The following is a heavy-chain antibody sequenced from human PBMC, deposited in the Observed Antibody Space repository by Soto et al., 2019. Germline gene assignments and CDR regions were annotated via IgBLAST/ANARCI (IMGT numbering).Heavy chain of an antibody. CDR3: AGNQQLAQIYYYYYMDV. Sequence: PGGSLRLSCAASGFTFSSYGMHWVRQAPGKGLEWVAVIWYDGSNNYYADSVKGRFTISRDNSKNTLYLQMNSLRAEDTAVYYCAGNQQLAQIYYYYYMDVWGKGTTVTVSS. D-gene: IGHD6-13*01. V-gene: IGHV3-33*01. CDR1: GFTFSSYG. J-gene: IGHJ6*03. CDR2: IWYDGSNN.